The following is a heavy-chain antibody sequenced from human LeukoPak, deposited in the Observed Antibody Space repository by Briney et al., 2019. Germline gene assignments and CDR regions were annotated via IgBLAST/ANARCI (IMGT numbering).Heavy chain of an antibody. CDR2: ISAYNGNT. CDR1: GYTFTSYG. CDR3: ARWSSYYYDSSERVIAPFWDY. Sequence: GASVKVSCKASGYTFTSYGISWVRQAPGQGLEWMGWISAYNGNTNYAQKLQGRVTMTTDTSTSTAYMELRSLRSDDTAVYYCARWSSYYYDSSERVIAPFWDYWGQGTLVTVSS. D-gene: IGHD3-22*01. V-gene: IGHV1-18*01. J-gene: IGHJ4*02.